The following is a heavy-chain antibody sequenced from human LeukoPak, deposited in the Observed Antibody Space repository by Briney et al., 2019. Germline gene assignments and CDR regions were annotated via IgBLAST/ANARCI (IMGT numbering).Heavy chain of an antibody. Sequence: PGGSLRLSCAASGSTFGSYVMSWVRQAPGKGPEWVSAISGDGGTYYADSVKGRFTISRDNSKNTLYLQMNSLGGEDTAQYYCARYCGAASCYSGFDYWGQGTLVTVAS. CDR2: ISGDGGT. CDR3: ARYCGAASCYSGFDY. D-gene: IGHD2-15*01. CDR1: GSTFGSYV. J-gene: IGHJ4*02. V-gene: IGHV3-23*01.